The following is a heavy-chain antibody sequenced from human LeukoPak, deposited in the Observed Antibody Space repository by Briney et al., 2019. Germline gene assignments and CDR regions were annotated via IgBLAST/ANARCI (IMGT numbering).Heavy chain of an antibody. Sequence: SETLSLTCTVSGGSISSSSYYWGWIRQPPGKGREWIGSIYYSGSTYNNPSLKSRVTISVDTSKNQFSLKLSSVTAADTAVYYCARLGGAWYNWFDPWGQGTLVTVSS. CDR3: ARLGGAWYNWFDP. D-gene: IGHD6-19*01. CDR2: IYYSGST. CDR1: GGSISSSSYY. V-gene: IGHV4-39*01. J-gene: IGHJ5*02.